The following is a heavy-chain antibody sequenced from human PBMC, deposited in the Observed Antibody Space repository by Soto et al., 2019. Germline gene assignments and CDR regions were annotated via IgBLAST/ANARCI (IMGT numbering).Heavy chain of an antibody. Sequence: GGSLRLSCSASGFTFSNYPMSWFRQAPGKGLEWVAYIRTAAYGATTEYAASVKDRFTISRDYSESIASLQMTILKTEDTAVYFCSRAIRLSGDSFDVWGQGTLVTV. V-gene: IGHV3-49*03. CDR3: SRAIRLSGDSFDV. J-gene: IGHJ3*01. CDR2: IRTAAYGATT. D-gene: IGHD3-3*01. CDR1: GFTFSNYP.